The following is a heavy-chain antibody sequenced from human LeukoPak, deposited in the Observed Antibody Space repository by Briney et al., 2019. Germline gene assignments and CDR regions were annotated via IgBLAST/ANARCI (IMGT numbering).Heavy chain of an antibody. Sequence: GGSLRLSCAASGFTFSSYSMNWVRQAPGKGLEWVSSISSSSSYIYYADSLKGRFTISRDNAKNSLYLQMNSLRAEDTAVYYCARDWYDNSDAFDIWGQGTTVTVSS. V-gene: IGHV3-21*01. D-gene: IGHD3-9*01. CDR1: GFTFSSYS. CDR3: ARDWYDNSDAFDI. J-gene: IGHJ3*02. CDR2: ISSSSSYI.